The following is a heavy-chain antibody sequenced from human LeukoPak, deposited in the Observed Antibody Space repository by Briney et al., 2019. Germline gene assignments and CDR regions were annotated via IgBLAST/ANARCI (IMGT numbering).Heavy chain of an antibody. J-gene: IGHJ3*02. CDR2: LYTGGIT. V-gene: IGHV4-4*07. Sequence: SETLSLTCTVSGGSISHYYWNWIRQSAGMRLEWIGRLYTGGITEYNPSLKSRVTMSVDTSKSQFSLEVRSVTAADTALYYCATWSSGYYFGAFEIWGQGTMVTVSS. CDR3: ATWSSGYYFGAFEI. CDR1: GGSISHYY. D-gene: IGHD3-22*01.